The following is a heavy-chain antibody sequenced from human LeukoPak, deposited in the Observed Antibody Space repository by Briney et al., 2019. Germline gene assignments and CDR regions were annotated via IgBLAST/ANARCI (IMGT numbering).Heavy chain of an antibody. CDR2: IYTSGST. J-gene: IGHJ3*02. D-gene: IGHD6-13*01. CDR1: GGSISSGSYY. V-gene: IGHV4-61*02. Sequence: PSETLSLTCTVSGGSISSGSYYWSWIRQPAGKGLEWIGRIYTSGSTNYNPSLKSRVTISVHTSKNQFSLKLSSVTAADTAVYYCASSQLAYDAFDIWGQGTMVTVSS. CDR3: ASSQLAYDAFDI.